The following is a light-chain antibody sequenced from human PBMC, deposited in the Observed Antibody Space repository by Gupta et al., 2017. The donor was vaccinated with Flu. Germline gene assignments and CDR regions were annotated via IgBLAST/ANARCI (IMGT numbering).Light chain of an antibody. Sequence: LTQSPATLSLSPGERATLSGRASQSVSNYLVGDQQKPGQAPRLLISEASNRATGIPARFSGRGSGTDFTRTISSLEPEDFAGYDCQQRHTFGGGTKVEIK. CDR1: QSVSNY. V-gene: IGKV3-11*01. CDR2: EAS. CDR3: QQRHT. J-gene: IGKJ4*01.